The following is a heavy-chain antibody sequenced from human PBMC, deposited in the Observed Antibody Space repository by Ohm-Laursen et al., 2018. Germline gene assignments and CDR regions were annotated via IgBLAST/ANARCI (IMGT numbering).Heavy chain of an antibody. CDR1: GGSFSGYY. D-gene: IGHD1-1*01. J-gene: IGHJ6*02. Sequence: SETLSLTCAVYGGSFSGYYWSWIRQPPGKGLEWIGEINHSGSTNYNPSLKSRVTISADTSKNQFSLKLSSVTAADTAVYYCARYTAPYYYYGMDVWGQGTTVTVSS. CDR2: INHSGST. V-gene: IGHV4-34*01. CDR3: ARYTAPYYYYGMDV.